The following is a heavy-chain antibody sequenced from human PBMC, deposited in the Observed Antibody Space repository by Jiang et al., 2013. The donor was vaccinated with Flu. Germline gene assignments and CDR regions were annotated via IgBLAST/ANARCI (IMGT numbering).Heavy chain of an antibody. CDR2: INAGNGNT. Sequence: EVKKPGASVKVSCKASGYTFTSYAMHWVRQAPGQRLEWMGWINAGNGNTKYSQKFQGRVTITRDTSASTAYMELSSLRSEDTAVYYCARDLSPCSGGSCYHFDYWGQGTLVTVSS. CDR3: ARDLSPCSGGSCYHFDY. D-gene: IGHD2-15*01. V-gene: IGHV1-3*01. CDR1: GYTFTSYA. J-gene: IGHJ4*02.